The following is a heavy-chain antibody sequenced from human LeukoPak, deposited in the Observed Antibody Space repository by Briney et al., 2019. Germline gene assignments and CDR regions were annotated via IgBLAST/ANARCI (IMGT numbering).Heavy chain of an antibody. Sequence: GRSLRLSCAASGFTFDDYAMHWVRQAPGKGLEWVSGISWNSGSIGYADSVKGRFTISRDNAKNSLYLQMNSLRAEDTALYYCAKQGRVDTAMAFFDYWGQGTLVTVSP. CDR2: ISWNSGSI. J-gene: IGHJ4*02. CDR3: AKQGRVDTAMAFFDY. CDR1: GFTFDDYA. D-gene: IGHD5-18*01. V-gene: IGHV3-9*01.